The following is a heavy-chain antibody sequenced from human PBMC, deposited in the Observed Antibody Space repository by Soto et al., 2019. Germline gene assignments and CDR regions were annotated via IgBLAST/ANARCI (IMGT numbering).Heavy chain of an antibody. Sequence: QVHLVQSGAEVKKPGASVKVSCKGSGYAFTTYGITWVRQAPGQGLEWMGWISAHNGNTNYAQKLQGRVTVTRDASTGTSYMGLRRLSSDVTAVYYCARGRYGDYWGQGARVTVSS. CDR1: GYAFTTYG. V-gene: IGHV1-18*01. CDR2: ISAHNGNT. CDR3: ARGRYGDY. J-gene: IGHJ4*02. D-gene: IGHD1-1*01.